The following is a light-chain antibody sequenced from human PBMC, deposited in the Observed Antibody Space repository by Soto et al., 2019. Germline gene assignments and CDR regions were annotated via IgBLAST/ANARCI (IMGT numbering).Light chain of an antibody. CDR1: SSDVGNYNL. V-gene: IGLV2-23*02. J-gene: IGLJ1*01. Sequence: QSALTQPASVSVSPGRSITISCTGTSSDVGNYNLVSWYQHHAGKAPKLMIFEVSKRPSGVSNRFSGSKSGNTASLTISGLQAEDEADYYCCSYAHSSTYVFGTGTKVTVL. CDR2: EVS. CDR3: CSYAHSSTYV.